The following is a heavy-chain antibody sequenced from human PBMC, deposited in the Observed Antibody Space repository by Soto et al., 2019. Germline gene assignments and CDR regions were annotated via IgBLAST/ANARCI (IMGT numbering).Heavy chain of an antibody. Sequence: SETLSLTCAVSGGSISSSNWWSWVRQPPGKGLEWIGEIYHSGSTNYNPSLKSRVNISVDKSKNQFSLKVSSVTAADTAVYYCAREELRFLEWFPLGMDVWGQGTTVTSP. CDR1: GGSISSSNW. D-gene: IGHD3-3*01. V-gene: IGHV4-4*02. CDR2: IYHSGST. J-gene: IGHJ6*02. CDR3: AREELRFLEWFPLGMDV.